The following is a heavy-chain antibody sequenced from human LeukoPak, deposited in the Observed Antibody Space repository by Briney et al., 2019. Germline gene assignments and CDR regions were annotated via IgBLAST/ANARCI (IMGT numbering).Heavy chain of an antibody. Sequence: ASETLSLTCTVSGGSISSSSYYWGWIRQPPGKGLEWIGSIYYSGSTYYNPSLKSRVTISVDTSKNQFSLKLSSVTAADTAVYYCARAEDGSGWPNFDYWGQGTLVTVSS. CDR3: ARAEDGSGWPNFDY. J-gene: IGHJ4*02. V-gene: IGHV4-39*07. CDR2: IYYSGST. CDR1: GGSISSSSYY. D-gene: IGHD6-19*01.